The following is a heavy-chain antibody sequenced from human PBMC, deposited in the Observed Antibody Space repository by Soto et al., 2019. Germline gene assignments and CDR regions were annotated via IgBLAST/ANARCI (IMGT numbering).Heavy chain of an antibody. D-gene: IGHD3-22*01. Sequence: SVKVSCKASADTFRNYGISWVRQAPGQGLEWMGGISAFPGTANCAQELQGRVTINADTSANTVYLELSSLRSEDTAVYYCASTKYDSSAYYYWYLGLWGRGTLVTVSS. V-gene: IGHV1-69*10. CDR3: ASTKYDSSAYYYWYLGL. CDR2: ISAFPGTA. J-gene: IGHJ2*01. CDR1: ADTFRNYG.